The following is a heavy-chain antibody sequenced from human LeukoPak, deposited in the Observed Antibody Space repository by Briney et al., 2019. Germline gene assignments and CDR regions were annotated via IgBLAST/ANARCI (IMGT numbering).Heavy chain of an antibody. Sequence: GGSLRLSCAASGFTFGHYAMHWVRQVPGKGLEWVSLISGEGDDTYYAGSVKGRFTISRDISGNALFLLMDSLRSEDTALYYCAKDRGGYYGSGTSYYFYGMDVWGPGTTVTVSS. CDR2: ISGEGDDT. D-gene: IGHD3-10*01. J-gene: IGHJ6*02. CDR1: GFTFGHYA. V-gene: IGHV3-43*02. CDR3: AKDRGGYYGSGTSYYFYGMDV.